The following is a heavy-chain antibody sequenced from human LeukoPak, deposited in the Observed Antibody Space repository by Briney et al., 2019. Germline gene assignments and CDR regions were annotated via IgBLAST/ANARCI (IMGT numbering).Heavy chain of an antibody. J-gene: IGHJ4*02. CDR2: INTKTGDP. CDR1: GYTFTSYA. CDR3: ARDNSGWPLDY. V-gene: IGHV7-4-1*02. D-gene: IGHD6-19*01. Sequence: ASVKVSCKTSGYTFTSYAINWMRQAPGQGLEWMGWINTKTGDPTYAQGFTGRFVFSLDTSVSTAYLQISSLKAEDTAVYYCARDNSGWPLDYWGQGTLVTVSS.